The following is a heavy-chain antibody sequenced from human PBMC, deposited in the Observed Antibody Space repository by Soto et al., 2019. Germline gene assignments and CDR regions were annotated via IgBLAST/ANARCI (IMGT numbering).Heavy chain of an antibody. J-gene: IGHJ4*02. V-gene: IGHV1-3*01. D-gene: IGHD6-19*01. CDR2: INAGNGNT. CDR3: ARVPTGGVAGLDY. Sequence: QVQLVQSGAEVKKPGASVKVSCKASGYTFTSYAMHWVRQAPEQRLEWMGWINAGNGNTKYSQKFQGRVTITRDTSASTAYMELSSLRSEDTAVYYCARVPTGGVAGLDYWGQGTLVTVSS. CDR1: GYTFTSYA.